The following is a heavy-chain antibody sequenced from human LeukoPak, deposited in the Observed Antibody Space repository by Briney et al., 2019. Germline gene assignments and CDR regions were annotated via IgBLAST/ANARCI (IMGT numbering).Heavy chain of an antibody. Sequence: ASVKVSCKVSGYTLTELSMHWVRQPPGKGLEWMGGFDPEDDETIYAQKFQGRVTMTEDTSTDTAYMELSSLRSEDTAVYYCATSHRRDGYNQPFFFDYWGQGTLVTVSS. V-gene: IGHV1-24*01. D-gene: IGHD5-24*01. CDR1: GYTLTELS. J-gene: IGHJ4*02. CDR2: FDPEDDET. CDR3: ATSHRRDGYNQPFFFDY.